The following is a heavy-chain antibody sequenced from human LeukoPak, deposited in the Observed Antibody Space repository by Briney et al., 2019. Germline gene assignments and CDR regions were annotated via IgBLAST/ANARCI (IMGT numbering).Heavy chain of an antibody. D-gene: IGHD1-26*01. Sequence: GASVKVSCKTSGYPFTTYEINWVRQAAGQGLEWMGWVHPNSGNTAYAQKFQGRVTMTRDTSITTAYMELRSLRSDDTAVYYCARVWDDYGDHWGQGTLVTVSS. CDR2: VHPNSGNT. V-gene: IGHV1-8*01. CDR3: ARVWDDYGDH. J-gene: IGHJ4*02. CDR1: GYPFTTYE.